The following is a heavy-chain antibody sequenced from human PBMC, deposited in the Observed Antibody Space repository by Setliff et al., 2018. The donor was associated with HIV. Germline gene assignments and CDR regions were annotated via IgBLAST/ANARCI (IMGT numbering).Heavy chain of an antibody. CDR2: IIPILGIA. CDR3: ARDGPVLRYFDWLFQSNAFDI. V-gene: IGHV1-69*04. Sequence: GASVKVSCKASGYTFTSYGISWVRQAPGQGLEWMGRIIPILGIANYAQKFQGRVTVAADKSTSTAYMELSSLRAEDTAVYYCARDGPVLRYFDWLFQSNAFDIWGQGTMVTVSS. D-gene: IGHD3-9*01. CDR1: GYTFTSYG. J-gene: IGHJ3*02.